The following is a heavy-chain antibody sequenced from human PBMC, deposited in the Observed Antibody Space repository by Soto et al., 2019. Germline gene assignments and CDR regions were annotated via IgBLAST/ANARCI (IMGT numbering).Heavy chain of an antibody. D-gene: IGHD4-17*01. V-gene: IGHV3-74*01. Sequence: GGSLRLSCAASGFTFSSYWMHWVRQAPGKGLVWVSRINSDGSSTSYADSVKGRFTISRDNAKNTLYLQMNSLRAEDTAVYYCARGDYGVRPVGYYYYMDVWGKGTTVTVSS. CDR2: INSDGSST. CDR1: GFTFSSYW. CDR3: ARGDYGVRPVGYYYYMDV. J-gene: IGHJ6*03.